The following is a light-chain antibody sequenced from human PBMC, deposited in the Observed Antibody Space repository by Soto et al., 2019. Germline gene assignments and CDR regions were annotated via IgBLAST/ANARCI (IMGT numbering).Light chain of an antibody. Sequence: EIVMTQSPATLSVSPGERATVPCRASQSVSNNLAWYQQKAGQAPRLLIYGASTRATGIPARFSGSGYETEFTLTISSLQSEDFAVYYGQQYNNWPLTFGGGTKVEIK. J-gene: IGKJ4*01. CDR1: QSVSNN. CDR2: GAS. CDR3: QQYNNWPLT. V-gene: IGKV3-15*01.